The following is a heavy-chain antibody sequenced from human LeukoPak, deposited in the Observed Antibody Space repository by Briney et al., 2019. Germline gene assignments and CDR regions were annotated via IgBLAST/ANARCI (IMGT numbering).Heavy chain of an antibody. Sequence: GGSLRLSCAASGFTFNNYAMSWVRQAPGKGLEWVSTITGSGGSTYYADSVKGRFTISRDNSKNTLYLQMNSLRAEDTAVYYCAKNSYGLLDYWGQGTLVTVSS. V-gene: IGHV3-23*01. D-gene: IGHD5-18*01. CDR3: AKNSYGLLDY. CDR1: GFTFNNYA. CDR2: ITGSGGST. J-gene: IGHJ4*02.